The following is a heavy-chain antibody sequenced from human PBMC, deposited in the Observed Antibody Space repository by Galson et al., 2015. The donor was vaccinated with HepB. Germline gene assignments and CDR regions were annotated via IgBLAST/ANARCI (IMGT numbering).Heavy chain of an antibody. V-gene: IGHV1-8*01. D-gene: IGHD3-22*01. Sequence: NSGNTGYAQKFQGRVTMTRNTSISTAYMELSSLRSEDTAVYYCARAEDYYDSSGYYHHDAFDIWGQGTMVTVSS. CDR2: NSGNT. J-gene: IGHJ3*02. CDR3: ARAEDYYDSSGYYHHDAFDI.